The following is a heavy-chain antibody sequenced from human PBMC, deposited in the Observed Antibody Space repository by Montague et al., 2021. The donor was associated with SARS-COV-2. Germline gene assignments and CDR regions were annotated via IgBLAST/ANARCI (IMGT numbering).Heavy chain of an antibody. Sequence: SETLSLTCTVSGDSISSSNWWSWVRQPPGKGLEWIGEIYHSGSTNYNPSLKSRVTISVDKSKNQFSLKLSSVTAADTAVYYCARRYCSSTSCPNWFDPWGQGTLVTVSS. CDR2: IYHSGST. D-gene: IGHD2-2*01. CDR3: ARRYCSSTSCPNWFDP. V-gene: IGHV4-4*02. CDR1: GDSISSSNW. J-gene: IGHJ5*02.